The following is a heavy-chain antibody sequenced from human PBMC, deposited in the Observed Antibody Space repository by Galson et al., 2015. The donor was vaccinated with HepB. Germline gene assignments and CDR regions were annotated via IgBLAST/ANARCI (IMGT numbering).Heavy chain of an antibody. CDR1: GFTFSSYT. D-gene: IGHD3-16*01. Sequence: SLRLSCAASGFTFSSYTMNWVRQAPGKGLEWVSAISGSGSSTYYADSVRGRFTISRDNSMNTLYLQMNSLRVEDTAVFYCAKGFGGFDYWGQGTLVTVSS. CDR3: AKGFGGFDY. CDR2: ISGSGSST. V-gene: IGHV3-23*01. J-gene: IGHJ4*02.